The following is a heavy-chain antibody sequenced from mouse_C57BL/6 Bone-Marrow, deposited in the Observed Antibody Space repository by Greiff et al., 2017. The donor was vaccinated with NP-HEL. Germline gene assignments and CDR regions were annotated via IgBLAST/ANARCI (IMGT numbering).Heavy chain of an antibody. V-gene: IGHV1-82*01. CDR3: ARGPWYFDV. J-gene: IGHJ1*03. Sequence: VQLQQSGPELVKPGASVKISCKASGYAFSSSWMNWVKQRPGKGLEWIGRIYPGDGDTNYNGKFKGKATLTADKSSSTAYMQPSSLTSEDSAVYFCARGPWYFDVWGTGTTVTVSS. CDR2: IYPGDGDT. CDR1: GYAFSSSW.